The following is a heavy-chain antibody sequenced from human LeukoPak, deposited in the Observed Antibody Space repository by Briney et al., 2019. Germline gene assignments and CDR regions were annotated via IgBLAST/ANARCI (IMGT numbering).Heavy chain of an antibody. CDR2: INHSGST. D-gene: IGHD2-2*01. V-gene: IGHV4-34*01. CDR3: ARVRQYCSSTSCYGRIDAFDI. J-gene: IGHJ3*02. Sequence: SETLSLTCAVYGGSFSGYYWSWIRQPPGKGLEWIGEINHSGSTNYNPSLKSRVTISVDTSKNQLSLKLSSVTAADTAVYYCARVRQYCSSTSCYGRIDAFDIWGQGTMVTVSS. CDR1: GGSFSGYY.